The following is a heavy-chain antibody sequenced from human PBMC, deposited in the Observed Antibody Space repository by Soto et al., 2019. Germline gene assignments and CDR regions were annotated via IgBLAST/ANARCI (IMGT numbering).Heavy chain of an antibody. V-gene: IGHV4-34*01. CDR2: INHSGST. J-gene: IGHJ6*02. CDR1: GGSFSGYY. D-gene: IGHD3-9*01. CDR3: ARLRYFDWLLSAYGMDV. Sequence: SETLSLTCAVYGGSFSGYYWSWIRQPPGKGLEWIGEINHSGSTNYNPSLKSRVTISVDTSKNQFSLKLSSVTAADTAVYYCARLRYFDWLLSAYGMDVWGQGTTVTVSS.